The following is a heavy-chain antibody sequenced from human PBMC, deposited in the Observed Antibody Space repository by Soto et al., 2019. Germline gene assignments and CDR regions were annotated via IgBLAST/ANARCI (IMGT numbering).Heavy chain of an antibody. V-gene: IGHV4-39*01. CDR1: GGSISSSSYY. J-gene: IGHJ4*02. D-gene: IGHD2-2*01. CDR2: IYYSGST. Sequence: QLQLQESGPGLVKPSETLSLTCTVSGGSISSSSYYWGWIRQPPGKGLEWIGSIYYSGSTYYNPSLKSRVPIPVDTSRNQFSLKLSSVTAADTAVYYCARLGYCSSTSCSFDYWGQGTLVTVSS. CDR3: ARLGYCSSTSCSFDY.